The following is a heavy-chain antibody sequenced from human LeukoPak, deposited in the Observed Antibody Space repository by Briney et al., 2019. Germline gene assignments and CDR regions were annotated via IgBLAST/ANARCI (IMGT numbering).Heavy chain of an antibody. CDR3: AKNRDSSDYPRDFDF. CDR2: IRHDGSYQ. J-gene: IGHJ4*02. CDR1: GFTFSSYG. D-gene: IGHD3-22*01. Sequence: GGSLRLSCAAFGFTFSSYGMHWVRQTPGKGLVWVAFIRHDGSYQQYADSVKGRFTVSRDNSKDMVYLQMNSLRTEDTAVYYCAKNRDSSDYPRDFDFWGQGTLATVSS. V-gene: IGHV3-30*02.